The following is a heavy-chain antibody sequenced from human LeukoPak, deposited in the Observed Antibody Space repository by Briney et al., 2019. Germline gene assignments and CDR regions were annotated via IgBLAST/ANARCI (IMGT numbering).Heavy chain of an antibody. CDR2: IYYSGST. J-gene: IGHJ4*02. V-gene: IGHV4-59*01. CDR1: GGSISSYY. D-gene: IGHD1-26*01. CDR3: ARVSGSYFYYFDY. Sequence: SETLSLTCTVSGGSISSYYWSWIRQPPGKGLEWIGYIYYSGSTNYNPSLKSRVTISVDTSKNQFSLKLSSVTAADTAVYYCARVSGSYFYYFDYWGQGTLVTVSP.